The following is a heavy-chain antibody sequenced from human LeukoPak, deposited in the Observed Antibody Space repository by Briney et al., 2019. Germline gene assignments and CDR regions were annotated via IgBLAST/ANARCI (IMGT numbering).Heavy chain of an antibody. J-gene: IGHJ4*02. CDR3: ARSGSWYDY. CDR1: GFPFSSYW. V-gene: IGHV3-74*01. D-gene: IGHD2-15*01. CDR2: ISPDGSTT. Sequence: PGGSLRLSCAASGFPFSSYWMHWVRQVSGKGLVWVSDISPDGSTTNYADSVKGRFTISGDNAKNTLYLQMNSPRADDTAIYYCARSGSWYDYWGQGALVTVSS.